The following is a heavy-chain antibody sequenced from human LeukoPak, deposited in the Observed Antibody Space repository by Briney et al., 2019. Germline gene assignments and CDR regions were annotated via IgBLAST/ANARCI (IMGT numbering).Heavy chain of an antibody. J-gene: IGHJ3*02. Sequence: GGSLRLSCAASGFTFSNYWMGWVRQAPGKRLEWVANMNIDGSEKYYADSVKGRFTISRDNAKNSLYLQMNSLRAEDTAVYYCAREDDSSGYYSDAFDIWGQGTRLTVSS. D-gene: IGHD3-22*01. CDR3: AREDDSSGYYSDAFDI. V-gene: IGHV3-7*03. CDR2: MNIDGSEK. CDR1: GFTFSNYW.